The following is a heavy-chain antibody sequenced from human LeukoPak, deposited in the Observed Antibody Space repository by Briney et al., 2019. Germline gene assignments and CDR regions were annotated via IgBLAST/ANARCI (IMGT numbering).Heavy chain of an antibody. V-gene: IGHV4-4*07. D-gene: IGHD3-22*01. CDR3: ARASNGGYDSSGYYYYYFDY. Sequence: SETLSLTCTVSGGSISSYYWSWTRQPAGKGLEWIGRIYTSGSTNYNPSLKSRVTMSVDTSKNQFSLKLSSVTAADTAVYYCARASNGGYDSSGYYYYYFDYWGQGTLVTVSS. J-gene: IGHJ4*02. CDR1: GGSISSYY. CDR2: IYTSGST.